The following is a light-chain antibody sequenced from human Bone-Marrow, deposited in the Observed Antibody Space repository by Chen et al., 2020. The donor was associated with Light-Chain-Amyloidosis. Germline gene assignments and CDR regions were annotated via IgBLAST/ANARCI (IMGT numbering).Light chain of an antibody. CDR2: EAS. V-gene: IGKV1-5*03. CDR1: KSISTW. J-gene: IGKJ2*04. CDR3: QQYNSYRCS. Sequence: DIQMTQSPSTLSASVGDRVTITCRASKSISTWLAWYQQKPGNAPKLLIYEASNLETGVPSRFSGSGSGTEFTLTISSLQPDDFATYYCQQYNSYRCSFGQGTKLEIK.